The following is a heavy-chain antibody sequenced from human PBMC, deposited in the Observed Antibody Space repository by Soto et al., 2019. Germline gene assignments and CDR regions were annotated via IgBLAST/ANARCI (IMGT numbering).Heavy chain of an antibody. CDR1: GYTFTGYY. V-gene: IGHV1-2*04. CDR3: ARARYYGSGSTYYFDY. Sequence: QVQLVQSGAEVKKPGASVKVSCKASGYTFTGYYMHWVRQAPGQGLEWMGWINPNSGGTNYAQKFQGWVTMTRDTSISTAYMELSRLRSDDTAVYYCARARYYGSGSTYYFDYWGQGTLVTVSS. CDR2: INPNSGGT. J-gene: IGHJ4*02. D-gene: IGHD3-10*01.